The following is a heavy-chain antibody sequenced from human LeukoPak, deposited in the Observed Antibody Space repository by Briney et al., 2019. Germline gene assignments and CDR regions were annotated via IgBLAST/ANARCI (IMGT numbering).Heavy chain of an antibody. CDR2: ISSSSSYI. D-gene: IGHD6-13*01. Sequence: GGSLRLSWAASGFTFSSYSMNWVRQAPGKGLEWVSSISSSSSYIYYADSVKGRFTISRDDAKNSLYLQMNSLIAEDTAVYYCARERASSSWTLFGYWGQGTLVTVSS. CDR3: ARERASSSWTLFGY. J-gene: IGHJ4*02. V-gene: IGHV3-21*01. CDR1: GFTFSSYS.